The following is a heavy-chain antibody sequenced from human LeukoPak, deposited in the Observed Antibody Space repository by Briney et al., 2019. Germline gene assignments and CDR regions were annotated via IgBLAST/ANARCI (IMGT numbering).Heavy chain of an antibody. J-gene: IGHJ4*02. CDR3: AGLVGRYSSGLYYYYFDY. D-gene: IGHD3-22*01. V-gene: IGHV4-34*01. CDR1: GGSFSGYY. Sequence: PSETLSLTCGVYGGSFSGYYWSWIRQPPGKGLEWIGQINHSGNTNYNPSLKSRVTISVDTSKNQFSLKLSSVTAADTAVYYCAGLVGRYSSGLYYYYFDYWGQGTLVTVSS. CDR2: INHSGNT.